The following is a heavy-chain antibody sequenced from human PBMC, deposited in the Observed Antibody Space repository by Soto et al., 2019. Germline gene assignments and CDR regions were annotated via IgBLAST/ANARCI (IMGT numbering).Heavy chain of an antibody. J-gene: IGHJ4*02. CDR1: GDSISSYY. Sequence: QVQLQESGPGLVKPSETLSLTCAVSGDSISSYYCMWIRQPPGKGLESIGYLYYGRSANYNPSLQRLGTLSVDTSTNQCSLTLSSMTAADTAVYYCALRSMAVVPEYWGQGTLVTVSS. CDR2: LYYGRSA. CDR3: ALRSMAVVPEY. V-gene: IGHV4-59*01. D-gene: IGHD3-22*01.